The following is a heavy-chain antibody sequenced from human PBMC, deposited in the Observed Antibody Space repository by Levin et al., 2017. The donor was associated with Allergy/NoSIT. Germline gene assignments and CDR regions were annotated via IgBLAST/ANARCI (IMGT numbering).Heavy chain of an antibody. J-gene: IGHJ6*02. V-gene: IGHV3-21*01. D-gene: IGHD2-2*01. CDR2: ISSSSSYI. Sequence: GGSLRLSCAASGFTFSSYSMNWVRQAPGKGLEWVSSISSSSSYIYYADSVKGRFTISRDNAKNSLYLQMNSLRAEDTAVYYCARDSAVVVPAAIFYYYDYGMDVWGQGTTVTVSS. CDR3: ARDSAVVVPAAIFYYYDYGMDV. CDR1: GFTFSSYS.